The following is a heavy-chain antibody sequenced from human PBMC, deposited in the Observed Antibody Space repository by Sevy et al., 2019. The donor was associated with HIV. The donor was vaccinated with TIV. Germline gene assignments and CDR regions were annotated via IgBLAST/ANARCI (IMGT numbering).Heavy chain of an antibody. V-gene: IGHV1-69*13. D-gene: IGHD2-21*01. Sequence: ASVKVSCKASGGTFSSYAISWVRQAPGQGLEWMGGIIPIFGTANYPQKFQGRVTITADESTSTAYMELSSLRSEDTAVYYCARAPYCGGDCYDSNWFDPWGQGTLVTVSS. CDR3: ARAPYCGGDCYDSNWFDP. J-gene: IGHJ5*02. CDR2: IIPIFGTA. CDR1: GGTFSSYA.